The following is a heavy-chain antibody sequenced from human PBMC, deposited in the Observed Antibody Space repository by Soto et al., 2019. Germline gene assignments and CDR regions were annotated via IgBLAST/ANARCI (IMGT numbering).Heavy chain of an antibody. V-gene: IGHV3-74*01. J-gene: IGHJ4*02. CDR1: GFTFSSYW. CDR2: VNGGGSST. CDR3: LVSGNYRFDY. D-gene: IGHD1-26*01. Sequence: GGARRLSCAASGFTFSSYWMHWVRQAPGKGLVWVARVNGGGSSTSYADSVKGRFTISRDNAKNTLYLQMNSLRAEDTAVYYCLVSGNYRFDYWGPGILVTVSS.